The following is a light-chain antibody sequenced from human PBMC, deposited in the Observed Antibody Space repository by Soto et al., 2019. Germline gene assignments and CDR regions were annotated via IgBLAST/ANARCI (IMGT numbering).Light chain of an antibody. Sequence: QSALTQPASVSGSPGQSMTISCTGTSSDVGSYNLVSWYQQHPGKAPKLMIYEVSKRPSGVSTRFSGSKSGNTASLTISGLQAEDEADYYCCSYAGSSTFDVVFGVGTKLTVL. CDR2: EVS. CDR3: CSYAGSSTFDVV. CDR1: SSDVGSYNL. V-gene: IGLV2-23*02. J-gene: IGLJ2*01.